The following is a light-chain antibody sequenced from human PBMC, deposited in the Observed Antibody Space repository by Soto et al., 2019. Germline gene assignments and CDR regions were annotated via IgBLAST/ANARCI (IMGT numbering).Light chain of an antibody. CDR3: CSYVGSSTYV. CDR1: SSDVGTYNL. J-gene: IGLJ1*01. V-gene: IGLV2-23*01. Sequence: LTQPSSVSGSPGQSITISCTGTSSDVGTYNLVSWYQQHPGKAPKLMVYEGTKRPSGVSNRFSGSKSGNTASLTISGLQAEDEADYYCCSYVGSSTYVFGTGTKVTVL. CDR2: EGT.